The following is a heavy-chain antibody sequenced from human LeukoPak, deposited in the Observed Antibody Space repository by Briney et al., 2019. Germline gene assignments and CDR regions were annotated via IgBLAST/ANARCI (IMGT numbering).Heavy chain of an antibody. CDR1: GVSITSSDFY. CDR2: ISYSGRT. Sequence: SETLSLTCTVSGVSITSSDFYWGWIRQPPGKGLGWIATISYSGRTYYNPSLKTRLTISVDTSKNQFSLKLLSVAAADTAVYYCARLKSYCGGDCYPDQFHNWGQGTLVTVSS. D-gene: IGHD2-21*02. J-gene: IGHJ4*02. V-gene: IGHV4-39*01. CDR3: ARLKSYCGGDCYPDQFHN.